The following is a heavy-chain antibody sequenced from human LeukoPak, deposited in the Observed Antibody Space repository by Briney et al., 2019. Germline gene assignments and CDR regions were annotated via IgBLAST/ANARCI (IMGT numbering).Heavy chain of an antibody. J-gene: IGHJ4*02. CDR2: IRYDELQD. CDR1: GFTFSSYT. Sequence: PGGSLRLSCAASGFTFSSYTINWVRQAPGKGLEWVAFIRYDELQDYYADSVRGRFTISRDNSKSALYLQMGSLRPEDTAMYYCVRDFSNYVAFFDSWGQGVLVTVSS. V-gene: IGHV3-30*02. CDR3: VRDFSNYVAFFDS. D-gene: IGHD4-11*01.